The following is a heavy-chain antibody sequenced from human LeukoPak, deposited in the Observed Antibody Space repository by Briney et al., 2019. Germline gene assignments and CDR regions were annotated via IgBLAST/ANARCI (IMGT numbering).Heavy chain of an antibody. D-gene: IGHD3-16*01. Sequence: QPGGSLRLSCAASGFNVNSNYMNWVRQSPGKGLEWVSVIYSGGSTYYADSVKGRFTLSRDNAKNTLFLQMNSLRGEDTAVYYCAKDDAWGRYKDWGQGTLVTVSS. CDR2: IYSGGST. V-gene: IGHV3-53*01. J-gene: IGHJ1*01. CDR3: AKDDAWGRYKD. CDR1: GFNVNSNY.